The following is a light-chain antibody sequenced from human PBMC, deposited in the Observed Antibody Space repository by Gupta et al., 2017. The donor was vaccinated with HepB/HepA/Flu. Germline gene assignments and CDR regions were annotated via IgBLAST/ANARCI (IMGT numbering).Light chain of an antibody. V-gene: IGKV1-5*03. CDR3: QQYGASSRT. J-gene: IGKJ1*01. CDR2: KAA. CDR1: QNINIW. Sequence: EIQMTQSPSTLSASVGDRVTITCRTSQNINIWLAWYQQKPGNPPKLLIYKAASLESGGPSRFSGSGSGTEFTLTISSLQPDDFATYFCQQYGASSRTFGQGTKVEIK.